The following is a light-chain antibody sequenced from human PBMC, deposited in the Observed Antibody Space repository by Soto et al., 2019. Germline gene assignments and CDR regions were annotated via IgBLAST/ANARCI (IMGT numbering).Light chain of an antibody. CDR2: SAF. V-gene: IGKV3-15*01. Sequence: EIVMTQSPATLSVSPGERATLSCRASQSVRSNLAWYQQKPGQAPRLLIYSAFTRATGIPARFTGSGSGTEFILTITSLQSEDSAVYYCQEYNTWPWTFGQGTKVDIK. CDR3: QEYNTWPWT. J-gene: IGKJ1*01. CDR1: QSVRSN.